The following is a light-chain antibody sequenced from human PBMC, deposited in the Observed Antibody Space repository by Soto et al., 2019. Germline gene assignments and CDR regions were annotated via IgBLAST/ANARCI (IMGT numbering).Light chain of an antibody. CDR2: GAS. Sequence: EIVMTQSPATLSVSPGERATLSCRASQSVSSSLAWYQQKPGKAPSLLIDGASTMATGIPARFSGSGSATAYTLNIISMQSEDFAVYYCQQYNNWPLYTFGQGTKLEIK. V-gene: IGKV3-15*01. J-gene: IGKJ2*01. CDR3: QQYNNWPLYT. CDR1: QSVSSS.